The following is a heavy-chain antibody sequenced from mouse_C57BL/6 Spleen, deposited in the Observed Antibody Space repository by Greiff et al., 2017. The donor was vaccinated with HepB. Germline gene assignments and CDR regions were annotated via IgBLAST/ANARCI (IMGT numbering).Heavy chain of an antibody. Sequence: VKLQESGPELVKPGASVKISCKASGYSFTSYYIHWVKQRPGQGLEWIGWIYPGSGNTKYNEKFKGKATLTADTSSSTAYMQLSSLTSEDSAVYYCARGEGYYGSPFAYWGQGTLVTVSA. D-gene: IGHD1-1*01. V-gene: IGHV1-66*01. CDR2: IYPGSGNT. CDR1: GYSFTSYY. J-gene: IGHJ3*01. CDR3: ARGEGYYGSPFAY.